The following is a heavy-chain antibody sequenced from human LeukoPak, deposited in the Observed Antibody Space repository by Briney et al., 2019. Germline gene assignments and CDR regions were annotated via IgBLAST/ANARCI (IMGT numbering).Heavy chain of an antibody. D-gene: IGHD5-12*01. J-gene: IGHJ4*02. V-gene: IGHV4-38-2*02. CDR3: ASLGGGYEVEY. CDR2: IYHSGST. Sequence: SETLSLTCTISGYSITSGYYWGWIRQPPGKGLEWIGSIYHSGSTYYNPSLKSRVTISVDTSKNQFSLKLTSVTAADTAVYYCASLGGGYEVEYWGQGTLVTVSS. CDR1: GYSITSGYY.